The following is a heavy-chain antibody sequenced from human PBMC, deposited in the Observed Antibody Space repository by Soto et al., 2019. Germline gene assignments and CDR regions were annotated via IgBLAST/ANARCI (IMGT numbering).Heavy chain of an antibody. CDR3: ARDHRYDSSGYYLPYYYYGMDV. CDR2: IIPIFGTA. CDR1: GGTFSSYA. J-gene: IGHJ6*02. D-gene: IGHD3-22*01. Sequence: QVQLVQSGAEVKKPGSSVKVSCKASGGTFSSYAISWVRQAPGQGLEWMGGIIPIFGTANYAQKFQGRVKITADESTSTAYMELSSLRSEDTAVYYCARDHRYDSSGYYLPYYYYGMDVWGQGTTVTVSS. V-gene: IGHV1-69*01.